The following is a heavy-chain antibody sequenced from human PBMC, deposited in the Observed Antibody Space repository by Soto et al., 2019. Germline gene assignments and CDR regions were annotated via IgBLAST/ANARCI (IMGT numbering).Heavy chain of an antibody. V-gene: IGHV3-30*18. D-gene: IGHD3-22*01. J-gene: IGHJ3*02. CDR2: ISYDGSNK. Sequence: PGGSLRLSFAASGFTFSSYGMHWVRQAPGKGLEWVSFISYDGSNKYYADSVKVRFTISRDNSKNTLYLQMNSLRAEDTAVYYCAKDIGTYYYDSSGYYILIDAFDXWGQVTMFTVS. CDR1: GFTFSSYG. CDR3: AKDIGTYYYDSSGYYILIDAFDX.